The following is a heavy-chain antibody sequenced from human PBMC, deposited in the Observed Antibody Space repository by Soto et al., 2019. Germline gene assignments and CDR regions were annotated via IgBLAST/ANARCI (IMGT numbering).Heavy chain of an antibody. Sequence: GGSLRLSCAASGFTFSSYSMNWVRQAPGKGLEWVSSISSSSSYIYYADSVKGRFTISRDNAKNSLYLQMNSLRAEDTAVYYCARALHPWDGYSNYESGYYYYMDVWGKGTTVTVSS. D-gene: IGHD4-4*01. CDR3: ARALHPWDGYSNYESGYYYYMDV. J-gene: IGHJ6*03. CDR1: GFTFSSYS. V-gene: IGHV3-21*01. CDR2: ISSSSSYI.